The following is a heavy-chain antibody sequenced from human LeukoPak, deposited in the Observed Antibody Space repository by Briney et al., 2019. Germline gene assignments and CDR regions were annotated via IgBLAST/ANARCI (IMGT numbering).Heavy chain of an antibody. J-gene: IGHJ3*02. D-gene: IGHD4-17*01. CDR3: ARDLLSPGVTTGVDAFDI. CDR1: GGTFSSYA. V-gene: IGHV1-69*01. Sequence: SVKVSCKASGGTFSSYAISWVRRAPGQGLEWMGGIIPIFGTANYAQKFQGRVTITADESASTAYMELSSLRSEDTAVYYCARDLLSPGVTTGVDAFDIWGQGTMVTVSS. CDR2: IIPIFGTA.